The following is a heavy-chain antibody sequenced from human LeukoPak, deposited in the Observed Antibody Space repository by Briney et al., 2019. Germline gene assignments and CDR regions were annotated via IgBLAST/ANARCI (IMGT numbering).Heavy chain of an antibody. V-gene: IGHV3-30-3*01. CDR1: GFTFRSYA. D-gene: IGHD2-15*01. CDR3: ARDGSYCSAGSCYLGIYFQA. J-gene: IGHJ1*01. Sequence: GRSLRLSCAASGFTFRSYAMQWVRQSPGKGLEWLAAISYDGSNKDYADSVKGRFTISRDNSKNTLYLQMNSLRAEDTAVYYCARDGSYCSAGSCYLGIYFQAWGQCTRVTVSS. CDR2: ISYDGSNK.